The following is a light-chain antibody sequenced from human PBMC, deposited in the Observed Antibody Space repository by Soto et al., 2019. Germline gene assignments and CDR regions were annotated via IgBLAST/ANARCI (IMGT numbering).Light chain of an antibody. CDR1: SSNIGSNT. J-gene: IGLJ2*01. CDR3: AAWDDSLKVV. V-gene: IGLV1-44*01. Sequence: QSVLTQPPSASGTPGQRVTISCSESSSNIGSNTVNWYQQLPGTAPKLLIYSNNQRPSGVPDRFSGSKSGTSASLAISGLQSEDEAYYYCAAWDDSLKVVFGGGTKVTVL. CDR2: SNN.